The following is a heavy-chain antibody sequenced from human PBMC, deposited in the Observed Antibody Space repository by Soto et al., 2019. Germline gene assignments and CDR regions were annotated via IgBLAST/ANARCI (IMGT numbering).Heavy chain of an antibody. V-gene: IGHV2-70*01. D-gene: IGHD3-3*01. Sequence: SGPTLVNPTQTLTLTCTFSGFSLSTSGMCVSRIRQPPGKALEWLALIDWDDDKYYSTSLKTRLTISKDTSKNQVVLTMTNMDPVDTATYYCARIPLYYDFWSGYRYYYYYGMDVWGQGTTVTVSS. CDR2: IDWDDDK. CDR3: ARIPLYYDFWSGYRYYYYYGMDV. CDR1: GFSLSTSGMC. J-gene: IGHJ6*02.